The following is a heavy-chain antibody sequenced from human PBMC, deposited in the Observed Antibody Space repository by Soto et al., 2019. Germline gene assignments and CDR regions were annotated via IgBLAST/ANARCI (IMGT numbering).Heavy chain of an antibody. V-gene: IGHV3-11*01. CDR2: ITFSGNTV. Sequence: GGSLRLSCAASGFTFSDSYMIWIRQAPGKGLEWISYITFSGNTVYYADSLKGRFTISRDNAKNSLYLQMNRLRAEDTAVYYCARVSWREKYGMDVWGQGTTVTVSS. J-gene: IGHJ6*02. CDR3: ARVSWREKYGMDV. CDR1: GFTFSDSY.